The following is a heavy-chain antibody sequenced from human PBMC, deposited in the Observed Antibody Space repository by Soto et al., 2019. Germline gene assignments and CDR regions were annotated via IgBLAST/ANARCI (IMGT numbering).Heavy chain of an antibody. V-gene: IGHV4-34*08. D-gene: IGHD3-9*01. J-gene: IGHJ4*02. CDR3: TRAARFPRSWLDY. CDR2: VNHSGEA. CDR1: GWTFSNYY. Sequence: SATLSLTCVIYGWTFSNYYWILVRQPPGKGLEWIGEVNHSGEATYNPSLQSRVTISLDTSNNHFSLTMTSMTAADTAMYFCTRAARFPRSWLDYCGQAPLVSVSA.